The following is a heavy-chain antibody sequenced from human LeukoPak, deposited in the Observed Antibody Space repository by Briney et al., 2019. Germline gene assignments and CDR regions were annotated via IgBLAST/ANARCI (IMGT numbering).Heavy chain of an antibody. Sequence: GGSLRLSCTTSGFTFGDYAMTWVRQAPGKGLEWVGFIRNKAYGETTEYAASVKGRFTISRDDSKSIAYLQMNSLKTEDTAVYYCSRAAFWVQNNDFWSGYPDYWGQGTLVTVSS. J-gene: IGHJ4*02. V-gene: IGHV3-49*04. CDR1: GFTFGDYA. CDR2: IRNKAYGETT. D-gene: IGHD3-3*01. CDR3: SRAAFWVQNNDFWSGYPDY.